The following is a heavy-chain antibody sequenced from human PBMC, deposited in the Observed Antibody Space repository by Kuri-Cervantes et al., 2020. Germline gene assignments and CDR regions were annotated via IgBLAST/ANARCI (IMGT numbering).Heavy chain of an antibody. CDR1: GGSISGFY. D-gene: IGHD3-10*01. CDR3: ARGLRMVRNIDN. CDR2: IYYSGST. Sequence: GSLRLSCTVSGGSISGFYWSWMRQPPGKGLEWIGYIYYSGSTNYNPSLKSRVIISVDTSKNQFSLKLNSVTAADTAVYYCARGLRMVRNIDNWGQGTLVTVSS. V-gene: IGHV4-59*12. J-gene: IGHJ4*02.